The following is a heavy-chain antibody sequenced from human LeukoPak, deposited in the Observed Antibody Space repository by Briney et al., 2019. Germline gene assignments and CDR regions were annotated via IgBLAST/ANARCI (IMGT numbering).Heavy chain of an antibody. CDR3: AKALRYYYNYGMDV. CDR2: ISGSGGST. J-gene: IGHJ6*02. D-gene: IGHD3-16*01. CDR1: GFTFSSYA. Sequence: GGSLRLSCAASGFTFSSYAMSWVRQAPGKGLEWVSAISGSGGSTYYADSVKGRFTISRDNSKNTLYLQMNSLRAEDTAVYYCAKALRYYYNYGMDVWGQGTTVTVSS. V-gene: IGHV3-23*01.